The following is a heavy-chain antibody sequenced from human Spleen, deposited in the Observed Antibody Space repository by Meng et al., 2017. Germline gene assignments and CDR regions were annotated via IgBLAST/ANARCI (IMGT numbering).Heavy chain of an antibody. V-gene: IGHV4-34*01. D-gene: IGHD4-17*01. CDR3: ARIDYGDYEPFDY. CDR1: GGSFSGYY. J-gene: IGHJ4*02. CDR2: INHSGST. Sequence: GSLRLSCAVYGGSFSGYYWSWIRQPPGKGLEWIGEINHSGSTNYNPSLKSRVTISVDTSKNQFSLKLSSVTAADTAVYYCARIDYGDYEPFDYWGQGTLVTVSS.